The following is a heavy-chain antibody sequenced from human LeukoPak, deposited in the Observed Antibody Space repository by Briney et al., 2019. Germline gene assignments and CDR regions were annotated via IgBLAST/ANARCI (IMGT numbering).Heavy chain of an antibody. CDR3: ARGLPIVVVPFRSLNWFDP. CDR1: GGSFSGYY. D-gene: IGHD2-2*01. V-gene: IGHV4-34*01. Sequence: SETLSLTCAVYGGSFSGYYWSWIRQPPGKGLEWIGEINHSGSTNYNPSLKSRVTIPVDTSKNQFSLKLSSVTAADTAVYYCARGLPIVVVPFRSLNWFDPWGQGTLVTVSS. J-gene: IGHJ5*02. CDR2: INHSGST.